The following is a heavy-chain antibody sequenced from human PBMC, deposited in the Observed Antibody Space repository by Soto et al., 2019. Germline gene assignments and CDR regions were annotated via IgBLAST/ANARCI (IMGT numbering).Heavy chain of an antibody. D-gene: IGHD1-26*01. V-gene: IGHV4-34*01. Sequence: SETLSLTCTVSGGSISSYYWSWIRQPPGKGLEWIGEINHSGGTNYNPSLKSRVTISVDTSKNQFSLKLSSVTAADTAVYYCARGRGVGDYYYGMDVWGQGTTVTVSS. CDR3: ARGRGVGDYYYGMDV. J-gene: IGHJ6*02. CDR1: GGSISSYY. CDR2: INHSGGT.